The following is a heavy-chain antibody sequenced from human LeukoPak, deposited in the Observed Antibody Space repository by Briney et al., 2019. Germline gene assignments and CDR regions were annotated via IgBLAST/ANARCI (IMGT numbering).Heavy chain of an antibody. CDR1: GFTFSSYG. J-gene: IGHJ4*02. CDR2: IWYDGSNK. Sequence: GGSLRLSCAASGFTFSSYGMHWVRQAPGKGLEWVAVIWYDGSNKYYADSVKGRFTISRDNSKNTLYLQMNSLRAEDTAVYYCAGDGQQWLVRYYFDYWGQGTLVTVSS. D-gene: IGHD6-19*01. CDR3: AGDGQQWLVRYYFDY. V-gene: IGHV3-33*01.